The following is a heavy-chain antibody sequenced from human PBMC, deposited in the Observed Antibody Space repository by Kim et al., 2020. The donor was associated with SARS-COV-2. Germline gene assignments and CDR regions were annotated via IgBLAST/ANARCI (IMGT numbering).Heavy chain of an antibody. Sequence: GSAKYYADSVKGRFTISRANAKNAVYLQMNSLSAEDTAVYYCARDFVEDSFWGQGILVTVSS. CDR3: ARDFVEDSF. D-gene: IGHD2-21*01. V-gene: IGHV3-7*03. J-gene: IGHJ1*01. CDR2: GSAK.